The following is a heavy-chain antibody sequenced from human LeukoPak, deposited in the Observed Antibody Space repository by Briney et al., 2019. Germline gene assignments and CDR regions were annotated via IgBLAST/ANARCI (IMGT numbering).Heavy chain of an antibody. J-gene: IGHJ6*02. CDR1: GFTFSSYW. D-gene: IGHD2-15*01. CDR2: IKQDGSEK. CDR3: AREFHIVVVVAATHDYYYGMDV. Sequence: PGGSLRLSCAASGFTFSSYWMSWVRQAPGKGLEWVANIKQDGSEKYYVDSVKGRFTISRDNAKNSLYLQMNSLRAGDTAAYYCAREFHIVVVVAATHDYYYGMDVWGQGTTVTVSS. V-gene: IGHV3-7*01.